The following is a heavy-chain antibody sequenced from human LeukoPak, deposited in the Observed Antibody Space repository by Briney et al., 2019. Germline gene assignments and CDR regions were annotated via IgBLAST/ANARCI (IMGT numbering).Heavy chain of an antibody. CDR2: ISAYNGNT. V-gene: IGHV1-18*01. CDR1: GYTFTSYG. D-gene: IGHD5-12*01. J-gene: IGHJ4*02. CDR3: ARVGSAGGYSGYEVDY. Sequence: GASVKVSCKASGYTFTSYGISWVRQAPGQGLEWMGWISAYNGNTNYAQKLQGRVTMTTDTSTSTAYMELRSLRSDDTAVYYCARVGSAGGYSGYEVDYWGQGTLVTVSS.